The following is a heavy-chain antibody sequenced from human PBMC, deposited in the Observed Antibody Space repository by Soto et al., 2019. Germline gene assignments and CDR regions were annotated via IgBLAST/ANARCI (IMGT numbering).Heavy chain of an antibody. D-gene: IGHD6-6*01. V-gene: IGHV4-39*01. CDR3: ARRGYSSSSQYFDY. CDR1: GGSISSSSYY. J-gene: IGHJ4*02. Sequence: SETLSLTCTVTGGSISSSSYYWGWIRQPPGKGLEWIGSIYYSVSTYYNPSLTSRVTISVDTSKNQFSLKLSSVTAADTAVYYCARRGYSSSSQYFDYWGQGTLVTVSS. CDR2: IYYSVST.